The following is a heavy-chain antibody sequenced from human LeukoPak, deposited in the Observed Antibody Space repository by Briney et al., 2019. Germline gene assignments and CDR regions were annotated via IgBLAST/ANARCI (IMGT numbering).Heavy chain of an antibody. V-gene: IGHV4-59*01. D-gene: IGHD3-10*01. CDR2: IYYSGST. J-gene: IGHJ3*02. CDR1: GGSISSYY. CDR3: ARLLLWFGELSIHAFDI. Sequence: ASETLSLTCTVSGGSISSYYWSWIRQPPGKGLEWIGYIYYSGSTNYNPSLKSRVTISVDTSKNQFSLKLSSVTAADTAVYCCARLLLWFGELSIHAFDIWGQGTMVTVSS.